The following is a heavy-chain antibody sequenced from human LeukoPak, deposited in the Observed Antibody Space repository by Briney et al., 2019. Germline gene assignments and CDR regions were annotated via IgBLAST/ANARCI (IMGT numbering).Heavy chain of an antibody. V-gene: IGHV4-34*01. CDR3: ARDPGHYYGSGSRENWFDP. D-gene: IGHD3-10*01. J-gene: IGHJ5*02. CDR2: INHSGST. CDR1: GGSFSGYY. Sequence: PSETLSLTCAVYGGSFSGYYWSWLRQPPGKGLEWIGEINHSGSTNYNRSLKSRVTISVDTSKNQFSLKLSSVTAADTAVYYCARDPGHYYGSGSRENWFDPWGQGTLVTVSS.